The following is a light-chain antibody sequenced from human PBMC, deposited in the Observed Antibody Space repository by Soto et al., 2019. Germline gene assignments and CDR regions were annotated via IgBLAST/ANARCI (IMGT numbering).Light chain of an antibody. J-gene: IGLJ2*01. CDR2: DVS. CDR3: SSYDTNTLV. Sequence: QSALTQPASVSGSPGQSITISRTGTSSDIGAYNYVSWYQQHPGNAPKVIIYDVSSRPSGISDRFSGSKSGNTASLTISGLQSEDEADYYCSSYDTNTLVFGGGTQLTVL. CDR1: SSDIGAYNY. V-gene: IGLV2-14*03.